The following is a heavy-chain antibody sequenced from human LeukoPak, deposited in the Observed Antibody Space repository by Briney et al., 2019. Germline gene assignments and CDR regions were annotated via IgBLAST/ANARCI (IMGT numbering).Heavy chain of an antibody. Sequence: ASVKVSCKASGYIFVSYGLSWVRQAPGQGLEWMGWITTYNNNTKYAENFQGRVTMTTDTSTSTAYMELRSLRSDDTAVYYCARGGGHTRSMSLFDLWGQGTLVTVTS. D-gene: IGHD2/OR15-2a*01. CDR1: GYIFVSYG. V-gene: IGHV1-18*01. J-gene: IGHJ4*02. CDR2: ITTYNNNT. CDR3: ARGGGHTRSMSLFDL.